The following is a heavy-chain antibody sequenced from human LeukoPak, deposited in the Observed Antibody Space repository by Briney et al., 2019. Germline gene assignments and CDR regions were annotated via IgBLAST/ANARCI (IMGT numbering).Heavy chain of an antibody. D-gene: IGHD3-9*01. V-gene: IGHV5-51*01. Sequence: GESLKISCKGSGYSFTSYWNGCVRQMPGKGLEWMGIIYPGDSDTRYIPSFQGQVTISADKSISTAYLQWSSLNASDTAMYYCARSGGILTGYYAPRYYYYKDVWGKGTTVTVSS. CDR2: IYPGDSDT. CDR3: ARSGGILTGYYAPRYYYYKDV. J-gene: IGHJ6*03. CDR1: GYSFTSYW.